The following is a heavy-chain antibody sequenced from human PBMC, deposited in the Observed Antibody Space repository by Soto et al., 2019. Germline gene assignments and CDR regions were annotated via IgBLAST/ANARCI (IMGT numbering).Heavy chain of an antibody. D-gene: IGHD5-18*01. V-gene: IGHV6-1*01. CDR1: GDSVSSNSAA. J-gene: IGHJ4*02. CDR3: ARSWIQLWSRRNYYFDY. Sequence: QVQLQQSGPGLVKPSQTLSLTCAISGDSVSSNSAAWNWIRQSPSRGLEWLGRTYYRSKWYNDYAVSVKSRITINPDTSKNQFSLQLSSVTPEDTAVYYCARSWIQLWSRRNYYFDYWGQGTLVTVSS. CDR2: TYYRSKWYN.